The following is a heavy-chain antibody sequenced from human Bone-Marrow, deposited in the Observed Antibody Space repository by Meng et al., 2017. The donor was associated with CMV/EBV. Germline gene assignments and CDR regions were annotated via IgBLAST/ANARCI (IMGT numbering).Heavy chain of an antibody. V-gene: IGHV3-33*06. CDR2: IWYDGSNK. CDR1: GFTVSSNY. J-gene: IGHJ6*02. D-gene: IGHD3-3*01. Sequence: GESLKISCAASGFTVSSNYMSWVRQAPGKGLEWVAVIWYDGSNKYYADSVKGRFTISRDNSKNTLYLQMNSLRAEDTAVYYCAKDLLRFLESVYGMDVWGQGTTVTVSS. CDR3: AKDLLRFLESVYGMDV.